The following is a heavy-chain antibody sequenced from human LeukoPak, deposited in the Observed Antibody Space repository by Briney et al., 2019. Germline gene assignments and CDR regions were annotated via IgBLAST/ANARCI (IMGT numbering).Heavy chain of an antibody. D-gene: IGHD3-9*01. V-gene: IGHV4-31*03. CDR2: IYYSGST. CDR3: ARATYDILAGYYLDY. CDR1: GGSIRSGRYY. J-gene: IGHJ4*02. Sequence: PSETLSLTCTVSGGSIRSGRYYWSWIRQHTGKGLELIGYIYYSGSTYYNPSLKSRVTISMDTSKNQFSLKLSSVTAADTAVYYCARATYDILAGYYLDYWGQGTLVTVS.